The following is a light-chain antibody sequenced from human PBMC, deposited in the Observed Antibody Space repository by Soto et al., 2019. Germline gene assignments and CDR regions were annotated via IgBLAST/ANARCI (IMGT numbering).Light chain of an antibody. J-gene: IGLJ3*02. V-gene: IGLV2-14*01. Sequence: QSALTQPASVSGSPGQSITISCTGTSSDVGRYDYVSWYQQHPGKAPKLMVSEVSHRPSGVSNRFSGSKSGNTASLTISGLQAEDEADYYCCSYVDTDTWVFGGGTKVTVL. CDR1: SSDVGRYDY. CDR2: EVS. CDR3: CSYVDTDTWV.